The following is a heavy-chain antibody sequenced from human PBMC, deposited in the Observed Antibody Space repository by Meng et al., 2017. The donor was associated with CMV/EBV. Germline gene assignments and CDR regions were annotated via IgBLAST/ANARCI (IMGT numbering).Heavy chain of an antibody. D-gene: IGHD2-2*01. CDR1: GVSIRSGDYY. CDR3: ARVGRTSCYDY. Sequence: VPRQESGPGLVQPSQTLSLTCTVSGVSIRSGDYYWSWIRQPPGKGLEWIGYIYYSGSTYYNPSLKSRVTISVDTSKNQFSLKLSSVTAADTAVYYCARVGRTSCYDYWGQGTLVTVSS. V-gene: IGHV4-30-4*08. CDR2: IYYSGST. J-gene: IGHJ4*02.